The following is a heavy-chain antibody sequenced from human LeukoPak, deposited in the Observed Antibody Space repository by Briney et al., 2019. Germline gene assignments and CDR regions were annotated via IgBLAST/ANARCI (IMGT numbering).Heavy chain of an antibody. CDR1: GYTFTSYD. CDR3: ARRCTSRGSTSCCIAFDI. D-gene: IGHD2-2*01. V-gene: IGHV1-8*03. Sequence: GASVKVSCKASGYTFTSYDINWVRQATGQGLEWMGWMNPNSGNTGYAQKFQGRVTITRNTSISTAYMELSSLRSEDTAVYYCARRCTSRGSTSCCIAFDIWGQGTMVTVSS. J-gene: IGHJ3*02. CDR2: MNPNSGNT.